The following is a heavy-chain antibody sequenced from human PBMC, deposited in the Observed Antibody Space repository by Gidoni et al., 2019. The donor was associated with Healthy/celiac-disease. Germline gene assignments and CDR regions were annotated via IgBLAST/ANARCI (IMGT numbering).Heavy chain of an antibody. Sequence: QVQLVQSGAEVEKPGSSVKVSCNASGSTFSSYAISWVRQAPGQGLEWMGGIIPIFGTANYAQKFQGRVTITADESTSTAYMELSSLRSEDTAVYYCARPTVYYYALYAFDIWGQGTMVTVSS. CDR2: IIPIFGTA. D-gene: IGHD3-10*01. CDR3: ARPTVYYYALYAFDI. V-gene: IGHV1-69*01. CDR1: GSTFSSYA. J-gene: IGHJ3*02.